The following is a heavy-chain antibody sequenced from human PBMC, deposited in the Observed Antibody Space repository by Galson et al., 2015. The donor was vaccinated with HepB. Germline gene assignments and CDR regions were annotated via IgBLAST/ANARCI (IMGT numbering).Heavy chain of an antibody. CDR1: GYSLPSYW. D-gene: IGHD2-15*01. V-gene: IGHV5-51*01. CDR3: ARMVNRWSAFDH. Sequence: QSGAAVTKPGESLKISSTGSGYSLPSYWIGWVRQMRGKGLEWMGNIYPGDSDTTYSQTFPGQVTISKDKSIITAYLQWSSLNASDTAMYHYARMVNRWSAFDHWGQGTLVTVSS. J-gene: IGHJ4*02. CDR2: IYPGDSDT.